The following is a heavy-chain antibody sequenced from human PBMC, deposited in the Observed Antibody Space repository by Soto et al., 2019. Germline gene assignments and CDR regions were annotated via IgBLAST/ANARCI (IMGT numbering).Heavy chain of an antibody. J-gene: IGHJ3*02. CDR3: AKDSTEWLFRVGAFDI. V-gene: IGHV3-9*01. D-gene: IGHD3-3*01. CDR2: ISWNSGSI. Sequence: GGSLRLSCAASGFTFDDYAMHWVRQAPGKGLEWVSGISWNSGSIGYADSVKGRFTISRDNAKNSLYLQMNSLRAEDTALYYCAKDSTEWLFRVGAFDIWGQGTMVTVSS. CDR1: GFTFDDYA.